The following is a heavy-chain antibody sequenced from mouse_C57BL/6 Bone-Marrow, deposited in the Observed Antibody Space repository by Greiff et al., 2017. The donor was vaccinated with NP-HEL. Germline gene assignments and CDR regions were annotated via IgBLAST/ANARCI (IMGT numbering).Heavy chain of an antibody. CDR2: ISDGGSYT. CDR1: GFTFSSYA. D-gene: IGHD1-1*01. V-gene: IGHV5-4*01. J-gene: IGHJ4*01. Sequence: DVMLVESGGGLVKPGGSLKLSCAASGFTFSSYAMSWVRQTPEKRLEWVATISDGGSYTYYPDNVKGRFTISRDNAKNNLYLQMSHLKSEDTAMYYCARDRSTTVLYAMDYWGQGTSVTVSS. CDR3: ARDRSTTVLYAMDY.